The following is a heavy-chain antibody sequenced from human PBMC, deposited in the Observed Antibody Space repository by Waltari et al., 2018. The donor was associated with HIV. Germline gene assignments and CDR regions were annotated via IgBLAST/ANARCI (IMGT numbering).Heavy chain of an antibody. D-gene: IGHD1-26*01. J-gene: IGHJ6*02. CDR1: GFTFSSYA. Sequence: QVQLVESGGGVVQPGRSLRLSCAASGFTFSSYAMHWVRQAPGKGLEWVAVISYDGSKKYYAESVKGRLTISRDNSKNTLYLQMNSLRAEDTAVYYCAREGASGSYDYYYYGMDVWGQGTTVTVSS. V-gene: IGHV3-30*01. CDR2: ISYDGSKK. CDR3: AREGASGSYDYYYYGMDV.